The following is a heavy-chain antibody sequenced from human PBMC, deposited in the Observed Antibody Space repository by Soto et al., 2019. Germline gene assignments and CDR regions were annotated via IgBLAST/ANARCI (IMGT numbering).Heavy chain of an antibody. V-gene: IGHV4-59*01. CDR1: GGSISSYY. J-gene: IGHJ4*02. CDR3: ARVNFRGSGYYFDY. D-gene: IGHD1-20*01. Sequence: ETLSLTCTVSGGSISSYYWSWIRQPPGKGLEWIGYIYYSGSTNYNPSLESRVTISVDTSKNQFSLKLSSVTAADTAVYYCARVNFRGSGYYFDYWGQGTLVTVS. CDR2: IYYSGST.